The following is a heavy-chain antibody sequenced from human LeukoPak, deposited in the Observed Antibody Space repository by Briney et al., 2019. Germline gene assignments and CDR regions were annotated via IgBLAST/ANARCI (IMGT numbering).Heavy chain of an antibody. D-gene: IGHD2-15*01. CDR3: ARPSRIPPYYFDY. Sequence: SVKVSCKASGGTFSSYAISWVRQAPGQGLEWMGGIIPIFGTANYAQKFQGRVTMTGDTSTSTVYMELSSLRSEDTAVYYCARPSRIPPYYFDYWGQGTLVTVSS. CDR1: GGTFSSYA. CDR2: IIPIFGTA. J-gene: IGHJ4*02. V-gene: IGHV1-69*06.